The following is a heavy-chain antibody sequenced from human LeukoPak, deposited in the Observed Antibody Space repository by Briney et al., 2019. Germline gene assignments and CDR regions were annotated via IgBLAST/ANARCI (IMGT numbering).Heavy chain of an antibody. D-gene: IGHD4-23*01. CDR3: ARERDGGDY. Sequence: GGSLRLSCAASGFTFSHYWMSWVRQAPGKGLEWLANIKEDGSEEYYVDSLKGRFSISRDNAKNSLYLQMNSLRAEDTAMYYCARERDGGDYWGQGTLVTVSS. CDR2: IKEDGSEE. V-gene: IGHV3-7*01. J-gene: IGHJ4*02. CDR1: GFTFSHYW.